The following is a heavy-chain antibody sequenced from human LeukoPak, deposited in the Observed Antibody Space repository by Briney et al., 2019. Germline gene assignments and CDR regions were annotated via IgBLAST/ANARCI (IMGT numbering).Heavy chain of an antibody. CDR1: GYTFTGYY. CDR2: INPNSGGT. D-gene: IGHD3-10*01. V-gene: IGHV1-2*02. Sequence: ASVKVSCKAPGYTFTGYYMHWVRQAPGQGLEWMGWINPNSGGTNYAQKFQGRVTMTRDTSISTAYMELSRLRSDDTAVYYCARGSYGSGSYNPLKFDYWGQGTLVTVSS. CDR3: ARGSYGSGSYNPLKFDY. J-gene: IGHJ4*02.